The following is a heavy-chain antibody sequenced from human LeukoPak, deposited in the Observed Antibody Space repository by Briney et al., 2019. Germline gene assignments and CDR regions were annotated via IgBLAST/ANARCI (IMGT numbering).Heavy chain of an antibody. Sequence: PGGSLRLSCAASGFTFSSYAMRWVRQAPGKGLEWVSAISGSGGSTYYADSVKGRFTISRDNSKNTLYLQMNSLRAEDTAVYYCAKERRITMIVVVITGYFDYWGQGTLVTVSS. J-gene: IGHJ4*02. V-gene: IGHV3-23*01. CDR2: ISGSGGST. CDR3: AKERRITMIVVVITGYFDY. CDR1: GFTFSSYA. D-gene: IGHD3-22*01.